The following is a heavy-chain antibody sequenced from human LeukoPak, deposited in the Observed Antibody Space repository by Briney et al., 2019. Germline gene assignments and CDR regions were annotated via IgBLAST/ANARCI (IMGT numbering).Heavy chain of an antibody. CDR1: GFTFRYSG. CDR3: ARDVGPLWELLFDY. CDR2: ISNDGDNQ. J-gene: IGHJ4*02. V-gene: IGHV3-30*03. Sequence: GGSLRLSCAASGFTFRYSGMHWVRQAPGKGLEWVAVISNDGDNQYYADSLKGRFTISRDNAKNSLYLQMNSLRVEDTAVYYCARDVGPLWELLFDYWGQGTLVTVSS. D-gene: IGHD1-26*01.